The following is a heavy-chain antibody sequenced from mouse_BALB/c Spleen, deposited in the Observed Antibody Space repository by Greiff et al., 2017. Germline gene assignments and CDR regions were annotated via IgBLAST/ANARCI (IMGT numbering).Heavy chain of an antibody. J-gene: IGHJ3*01. CDR1: GYTFTSYW. CDR2: INPSTGYT. CDR3: ATRGDMAY. D-gene: IGHD3-3*01. Sequence: VKLVESGAELAKPGASVKMSCKASGYTFTSYWMHWVKQRPGQGLEWIGYINPSTGYTEYNQKFKDKATLTADKSSSTAYMQLSSLTSEDSAVYYCATRGDMAYWGQGTLVTVSA. V-gene: IGHV1-7*01.